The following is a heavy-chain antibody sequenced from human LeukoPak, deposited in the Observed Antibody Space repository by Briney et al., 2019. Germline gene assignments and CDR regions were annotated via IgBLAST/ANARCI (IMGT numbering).Heavy chain of an antibody. CDR3: ARQTQGRSAFDI. CDR2: IIPIFGTA. Sequence: SVTVSCKASGGTFSSYAISWVRQAPGQGLEWMGGIIPIFGTANYAQKFQGRVTITADESTSTAYMELSSLRSEDTAVYYCARQTQGRSAFDIWGQETMVTVSS. CDR1: GGTFSSYA. J-gene: IGHJ3*02. V-gene: IGHV1-69*13.